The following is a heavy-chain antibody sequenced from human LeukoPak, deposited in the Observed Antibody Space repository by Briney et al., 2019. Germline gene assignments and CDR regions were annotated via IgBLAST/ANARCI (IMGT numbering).Heavy chain of an antibody. CDR3: ARDLMTTVVTPGDY. V-gene: IGHV1-46*01. Sequence: ASVKVSCTASGYTFTSYYMHWVRQAPGQGLEWMGIINPRGGSTSYAQNLQGRVTMTRDTSASTIYLELSGLRSEDTAMYYCARDLMTTVVTPGDYWGQGTLVTVPS. CDR2: INPRGGST. D-gene: IGHD4-23*01. CDR1: GYTFTSYY. J-gene: IGHJ4*02.